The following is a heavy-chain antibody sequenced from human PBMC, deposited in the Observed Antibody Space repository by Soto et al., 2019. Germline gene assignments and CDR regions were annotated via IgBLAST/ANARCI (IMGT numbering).Heavy chain of an antibody. CDR1: GYSFSSHA. J-gene: IGHJ4*02. CDR3: ARGGALSTSWYWGDGLDS. CDR2: IIPVFGTP. D-gene: IGHD6-13*01. V-gene: IGHV1-69*06. Sequence: ASVKVSCKASGYSFSSHAITWVRQAPGQGLEWMGGIIPVFGTPSYAQKFQGRVTISADKSTNTSYLELRSLRSEDTAVYYCARGGALSTSWYWGDGLDSWGQGTQVTVSS.